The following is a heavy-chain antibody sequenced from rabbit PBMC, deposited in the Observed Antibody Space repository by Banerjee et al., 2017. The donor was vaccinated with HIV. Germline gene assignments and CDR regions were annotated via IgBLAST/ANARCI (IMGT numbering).Heavy chain of an antibody. CDR3: ARFFPPNGAYYDL. V-gene: IGHV1S40*01. Sequence: QSLEESGGGLVKPGASLTLTCKASGFDFSSAYDMCWVRQAPGKGLEWIACIWTGSSGNTYYASWAKGRFTISKTSSTTVTLQMTSLTAADTATYFCARFFPPNGAYYDLWGPGTLVTVS. CDR1: GFDFSSAYD. J-gene: IGHJ4*01. D-gene: IGHD1-1*01. CDR2: IWTGSSGNT.